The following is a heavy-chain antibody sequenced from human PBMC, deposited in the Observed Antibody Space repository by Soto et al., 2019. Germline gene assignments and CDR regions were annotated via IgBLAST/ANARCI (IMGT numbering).Heavy chain of an antibody. V-gene: IGHV3-74*01. J-gene: IGHJ6*03. CDR1: GFTFSSYW. CDR2: INSDGSST. CDR3: ARAPPVATPRGNYYYCYMDV. D-gene: IGHD5-12*01. Sequence: PGGSLRLSCAASGFTFSSYWMHWVRQAPGEGLVWVSRINSDGSSTSYADSVKGRFTISRDNAKNTLYLQMNSLRAEDTAVYYCARAPPVATPRGNYYYCYMDVWGQGTQVTVSS.